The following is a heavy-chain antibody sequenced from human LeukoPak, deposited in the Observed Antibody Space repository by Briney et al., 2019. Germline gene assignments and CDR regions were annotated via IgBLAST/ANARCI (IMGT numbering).Heavy chain of an antibody. D-gene: IGHD3-22*01. V-gene: IGHV3-30-3*01. CDR2: ISYDGSNK. CDR3: QLDYYDSSGSTIDY. J-gene: IGHJ4*02. Sequence: GGSLRLSCAASGFTFSSYAMHWVRQAPGKGLEWVAVISYDGSNKYYADSVKGRFTISRDNSKNTLYLQMNSLRAEDTAVYYCQLDYYDSSGSTIDYWGQGTLVTVSS. CDR1: GFTFSSYA.